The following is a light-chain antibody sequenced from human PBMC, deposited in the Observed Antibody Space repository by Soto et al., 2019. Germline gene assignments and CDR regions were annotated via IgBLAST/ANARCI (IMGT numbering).Light chain of an antibody. Sequence: EIVGTQSPATLSLSPGERATLSVGAIQSVSSGYLAWYQQRPGQAPRLLIYAASRRASGTPHRFSGSGSERAFTLAISGLEPADFGVYYCQQYVTSPSITFGQGTRLEIK. V-gene: IGKV3-20*01. CDR1: QSVSSGY. CDR3: QQYVTSPSIT. CDR2: AAS. J-gene: IGKJ5*01.